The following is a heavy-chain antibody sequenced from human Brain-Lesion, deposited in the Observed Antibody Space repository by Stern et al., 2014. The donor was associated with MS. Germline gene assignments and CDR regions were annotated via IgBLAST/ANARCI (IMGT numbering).Heavy chain of an antibody. D-gene: IGHD1-26*01. J-gene: IGHJ4*02. V-gene: IGHV1-24*01. CDR1: GYTLTELS. CDR3: ATLSPGAGGNYYRHFDY. Sequence: LLDSGAAVKKPGASEKVSCKVSGYTLTELSMHCVRQAPRKGLECMGGFDPEDGETIYAQKFQGRVTMTEDTSTDTAYMELSSLRSEDTAVYYCATLSPGAGGNYYRHFDYWGQGTLVTVSS. CDR2: FDPEDGET.